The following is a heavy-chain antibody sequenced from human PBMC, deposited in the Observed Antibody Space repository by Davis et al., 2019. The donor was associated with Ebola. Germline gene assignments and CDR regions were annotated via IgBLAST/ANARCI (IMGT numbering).Heavy chain of an antibody. V-gene: IGHV3-7*01. D-gene: IGHD3-16*01. CDR3: ARATYEGDSDY. Sequence: DSVKGRFTISRDNAKNSLYLQMNSLRAEDTAVYYCARATYEGDSDYWGQGTLVTVSS. J-gene: IGHJ4*02.